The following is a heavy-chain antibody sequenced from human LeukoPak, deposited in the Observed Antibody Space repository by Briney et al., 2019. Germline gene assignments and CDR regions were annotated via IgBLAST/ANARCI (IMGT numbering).Heavy chain of an antibody. D-gene: IGHD2-2*01. CDR1: GFTFNTYI. CDR3: ARGGKTRYCSSTSCYADY. CDR2: ISSSGSTI. J-gene: IGHJ4*02. Sequence: GRSLRLSCAPSGFTFNTYIMNWIRQAPGKGPEWVSYISSSGSTIYYADSVKGRFTISRDNAKNSLYLQMNSLRAEDTAVYYCARGGKTRYCSSTSCYADYWGQGTLVTVSS. V-gene: IGHV3-48*04.